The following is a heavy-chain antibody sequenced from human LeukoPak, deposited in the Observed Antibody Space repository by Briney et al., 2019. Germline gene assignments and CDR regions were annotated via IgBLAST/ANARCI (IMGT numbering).Heavy chain of an antibody. D-gene: IGHD3-22*01. V-gene: IGHV4-38-2*01. CDR3: ARPNTYYYDSSGCYFSDAFDI. J-gene: IGHJ3*02. CDR1: GYSISSGYY. Sequence: ASETLSLTCAVSGYSISSGYYWGWIRQPPGRGLEWIGSIYHSGSTYYNPSLKSRVTISVDTSKNQFSLKLSSVTAADTAVYYCARPNTYYYDSSGCYFSDAFDIWGQGTMVTVSS. CDR2: IYHSGST.